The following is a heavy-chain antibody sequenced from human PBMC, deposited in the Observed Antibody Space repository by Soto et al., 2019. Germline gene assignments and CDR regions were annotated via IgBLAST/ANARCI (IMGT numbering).Heavy chain of an antibody. CDR1: GGSLTSYP. V-gene: IGHV1-69*01. D-gene: IGHD3-16*01. Sequence: QMEQSGAEVRKPGSSVKVSCKPSGGSLTSYPMAWVRQAPGQGFEWMGGIIPIHGTTEYAQKFQGRVTITADESTNRATLELTGLTSEDTAVYYCARGWGLVAWGQGTLVTVSS. J-gene: IGHJ4*02. CDR2: IIPIHGTT. CDR3: ARGWGLVA.